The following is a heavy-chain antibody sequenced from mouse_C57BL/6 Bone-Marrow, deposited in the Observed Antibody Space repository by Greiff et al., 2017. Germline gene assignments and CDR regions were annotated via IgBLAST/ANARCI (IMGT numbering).Heavy chain of an antibody. CDR2: ILPGSGST. CDR3: ASDYGNYSDD. V-gene: IGHV1-9*01. CDR1: GYTFTGYW. D-gene: IGHD2-1*01. J-gene: IGHJ2*01. Sequence: VKLQESGAELMKPGASVQLSCKATGYTFTGYWIEWVKQRPGHGLEWIGEILPGSGSTNYNEKFKGKATFTADTSSNTAYRQRSSLTTEDSAIYYCASDYGNYSDDWGQGTTLTVSS.